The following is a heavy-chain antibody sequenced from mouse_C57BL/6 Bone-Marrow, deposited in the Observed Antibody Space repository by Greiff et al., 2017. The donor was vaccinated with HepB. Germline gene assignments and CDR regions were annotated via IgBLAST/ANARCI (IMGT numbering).Heavy chain of an antibody. CDR1: GFNIKDDY. J-gene: IGHJ3*01. V-gene: IGHV14-4*01. D-gene: IGHD2-3*01. Sequence: VQLQQSGAELVRPGASVKLSCTASGFNIKDDYMHWVKQRPEQGLEWIGWIDPENGDTEYASKFQGKATITADTSSNTAYLQLSSLTSEDTAVYYCTTREIYDGYWFDYWGQGTLVTVSA. CDR2: IDPENGDT. CDR3: TTREIYDGYWFDY.